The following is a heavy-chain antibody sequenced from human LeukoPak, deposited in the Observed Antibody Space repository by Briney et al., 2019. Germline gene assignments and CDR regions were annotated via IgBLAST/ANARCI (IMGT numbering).Heavy chain of an antibody. Sequence: GGSLRLSCAASGFTFNNYALSWVRQAPGKGLEWVSAISSSGDSKQYAESVKGRFTISRDNSKNTLYLQMNNLRAEDTAVYYCASLTPSIWGQGTLVTVSS. CDR3: ASLTPSI. CDR1: GFTFNNYA. J-gene: IGHJ4*02. V-gene: IGHV3-23*01. CDR2: ISSSGDSK.